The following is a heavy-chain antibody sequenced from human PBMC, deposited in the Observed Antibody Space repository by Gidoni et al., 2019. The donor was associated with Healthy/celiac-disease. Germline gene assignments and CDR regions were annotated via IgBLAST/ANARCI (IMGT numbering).Heavy chain of an antibody. D-gene: IGHD5-18*01. CDR1: GYTFTSYY. V-gene: IGHV1-46*03. CDR2: INPSGGST. J-gene: IGHJ6*02. Sequence: QVQLVQSGAEVKKPGASVKVSCKASGYTFTSYYMHWVRQAPGQGLEWMGIINPSGGSTSYAQKFQGRVTMTRDTSTSTVYMELSSLRSEDTAVYYCARGAQWIQLWFPYYYYGMDVWGQGTTVTVSS. CDR3: ARGAQWIQLWFPYYYYGMDV.